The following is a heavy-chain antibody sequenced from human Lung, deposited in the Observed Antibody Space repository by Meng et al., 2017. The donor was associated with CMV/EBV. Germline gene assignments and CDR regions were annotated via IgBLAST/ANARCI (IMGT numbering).Heavy chain of an antibody. Sequence: SQTLSLTCAISGDSVSSNSAAWNWIRQSPSRGLEWLGRTYYRSKWYNDYAVSVKSRITINPDTSKNQFSLQLNSVTPEDTAVYYCASELRFLEWKGGMDVXGQGXTVTVSS. D-gene: IGHD3-3*01. V-gene: IGHV6-1*01. CDR3: ASELRFLEWKGGMDV. CDR2: TYYRSKWYN. J-gene: IGHJ6*02. CDR1: GDSVSSNSAA.